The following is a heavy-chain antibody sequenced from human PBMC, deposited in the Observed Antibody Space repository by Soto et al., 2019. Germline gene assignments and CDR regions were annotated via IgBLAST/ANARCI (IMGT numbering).Heavy chain of an antibody. Sequence: SVKVSCNASGGTFSSYAISWVRQAPGQGLEWMGGIIPIFGTANYAQKFQGRVTITADESTSTAYMELSSLRSEDTAVYYCARARPVGDWYFDLWGRGTLVPVSS. D-gene: IGHD6-6*01. CDR1: GGTFSSYA. J-gene: IGHJ2*01. V-gene: IGHV1-69*13. CDR3: ARARPVGDWYFDL. CDR2: IIPIFGTA.